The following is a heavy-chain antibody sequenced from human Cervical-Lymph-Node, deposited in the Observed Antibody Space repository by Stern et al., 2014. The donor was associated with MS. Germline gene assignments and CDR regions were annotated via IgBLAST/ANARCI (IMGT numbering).Heavy chain of an antibody. Sequence: QLVQSGAELIRPGESLKISCKGSGFKFSIYWIAWVRPMPGKGLEWMGIIYPGDSETRYSPSFQGQFTMSADKSTSTSYLQWSSLNASDTAMYFCARQTTAWASDVWGQGTLVTVSS. D-gene: IGHD1-14*01. CDR2: IYPGDSET. J-gene: IGHJ4*02. V-gene: IGHV5-51*01. CDR3: ARQTTAWASDV. CDR1: GFKFSIYW.